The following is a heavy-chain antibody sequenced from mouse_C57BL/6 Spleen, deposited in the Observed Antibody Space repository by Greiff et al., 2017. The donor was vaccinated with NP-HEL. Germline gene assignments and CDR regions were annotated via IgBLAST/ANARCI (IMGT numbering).Heavy chain of an antibody. Sequence: EVQLQQSGPELVKPGASVKISCKASGYTFTDYYMNWVKQSHGKSLEWIGDINPNNGGTSYNQKFKGKATLTVDKSSSTAYMELRSLTSEDSAVYYCARDGSSLGFAYWGQGTLVTVSA. CDR1: GYTFTDYY. D-gene: IGHD1-1*01. CDR2: INPNNGGT. J-gene: IGHJ3*01. V-gene: IGHV1-26*01. CDR3: ARDGSSLGFAY.